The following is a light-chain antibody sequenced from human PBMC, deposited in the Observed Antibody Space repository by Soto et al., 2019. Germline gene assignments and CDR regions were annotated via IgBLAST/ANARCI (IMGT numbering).Light chain of an antibody. J-gene: IGLJ1*01. CDR2: FNT. CDR3: QSNDRGLSGSYV. Sequence: QSVLTQPPSVSGAPGQRVTISCTGSSSNIGAGYDVQWYQQLPGTAPKLLIYFNTNRPSGVPDRFSASKSGTSASLAITGLQAEDEADYYCQSNDRGLSGSYVFGTGTKVTVL. CDR1: SSNIGAGYD. V-gene: IGLV1-40*01.